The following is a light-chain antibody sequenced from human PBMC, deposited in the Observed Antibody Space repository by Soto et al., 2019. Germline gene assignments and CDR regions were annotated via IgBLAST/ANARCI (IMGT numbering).Light chain of an antibody. CDR1: QSVSST. J-gene: IGKJ2*01. Sequence: EIVMTQSPATLSVSPGERATLSCRASQSVSSTLAWYQQKPGQAPRLLIYGASTRATGIPARFSGSGSGTEFTLTISSRQSEDFAVYYCQQYNNWSYTCGQGTKLEIK. CDR2: GAS. CDR3: QQYNNWSYT. V-gene: IGKV3-15*01.